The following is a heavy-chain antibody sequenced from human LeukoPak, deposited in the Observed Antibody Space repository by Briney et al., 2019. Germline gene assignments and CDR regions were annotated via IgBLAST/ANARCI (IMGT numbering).Heavy chain of an antibody. D-gene: IGHD3-10*01. Sequence: PSETLSLTCTVSGGSINSYYWSWIRQPPGKGLEWIGYIYYSGSTNYNPSLKSRVTISVDTSKNQFSLKLSSVTAADTAVYYCARTTMVRVYYMDVWGKGTTVTISS. J-gene: IGHJ6*03. CDR1: GGSINSYY. CDR2: IYYSGST. V-gene: IGHV4-59*01. CDR3: ARTTMVRVYYMDV.